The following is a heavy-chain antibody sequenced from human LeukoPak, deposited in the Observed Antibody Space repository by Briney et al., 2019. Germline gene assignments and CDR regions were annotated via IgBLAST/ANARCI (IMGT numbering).Heavy chain of an antibody. CDR3: ARRALTSYYYYEDV. CDR1: GFTFSSYS. Sequence: AGGSLRLSCAASGFTFSSYSMNWVRQAPGKGLEWVSSISSTSSYIYYADSVKGRFTISRYNAKKSLYLQMNSLRAENTAVYYFARRALTSYYYYEDVWGKGTTVTVSS. D-gene: IGHD3-9*01. J-gene: IGHJ6*03. CDR2: ISSTSSYI. V-gene: IGHV3-21*01.